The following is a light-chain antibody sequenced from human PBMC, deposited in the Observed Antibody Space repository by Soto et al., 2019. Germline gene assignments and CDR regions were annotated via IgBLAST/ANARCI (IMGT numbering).Light chain of an antibody. CDR2: VAS. CDR3: QQYNKWPYT. V-gene: IGKV3-15*01. Sequence: EIVMTQSPATMSVSPGERATLSCMARQSVSSNLASYQQKPGQAPRLLIYVASTRATSIPARFSGSGSGTEFTLSVSSLQSEDFAVYYCQQYNKWPYTFGQGNKVAIK. J-gene: IGKJ2*01. CDR1: QSVSSN.